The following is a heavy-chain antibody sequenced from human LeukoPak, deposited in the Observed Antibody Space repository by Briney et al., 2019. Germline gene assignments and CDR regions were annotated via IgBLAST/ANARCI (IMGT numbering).Heavy chain of an antibody. Sequence: PGGSLRLSCAASGFRFSSYAMSWVRQAPGKGLEWVSAISGSGVSTYYADSVKGRFTVSRDNSKNTLYLQMSSLRAEDTAVYYCAKEEIGWYFDYWGLGTLVTVSS. CDR2: ISGSGVST. J-gene: IGHJ4*02. CDR3: AKEEIGWYFDY. V-gene: IGHV3-23*01. CDR1: GFRFSSYA. D-gene: IGHD2-15*01.